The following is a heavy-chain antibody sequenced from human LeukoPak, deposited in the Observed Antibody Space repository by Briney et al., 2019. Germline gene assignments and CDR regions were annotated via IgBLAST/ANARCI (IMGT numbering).Heavy chain of an antibody. CDR1: GGSISSYY. J-gene: IGHJ4*02. CDR2: IYYSGST. Sequence: SETLSLTCTVSGGSISSYYWSWIRQPPGKGLEWIGYIYYSGSTNYNPSLKSRVTISVDTSKNQFSLKLSSVTAAGSAVYYCARRSKYGDYFDYWGQGTLVTVSS. V-gene: IGHV4-59*08. CDR3: ARRSKYGDYFDY. D-gene: IGHD4-17*01.